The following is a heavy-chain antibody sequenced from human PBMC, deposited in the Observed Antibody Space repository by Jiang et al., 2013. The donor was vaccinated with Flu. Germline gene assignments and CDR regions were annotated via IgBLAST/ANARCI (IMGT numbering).Heavy chain of an antibody. Sequence: KASGYTFIYYAIHWVRQAPGQRLEWMGWINAGNGNTKYSQKLQGRVTITRDTSASTISMELSSLRSEDTAVYYCARGAAGATKAIDYWGQGTLVTVSS. CDR2: INAGNGNT. CDR1: GYTFIYYA. D-gene: IGHD1-26*01. CDR3: ARGAAGATKAIDY. J-gene: IGHJ4*02. V-gene: IGHV1-3*01.